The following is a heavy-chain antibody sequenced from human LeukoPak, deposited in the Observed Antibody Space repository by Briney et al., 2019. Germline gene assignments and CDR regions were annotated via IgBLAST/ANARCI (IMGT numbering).Heavy chain of an antibody. J-gene: IGHJ6*03. CDR3: VRLWAHCSSTSCYTSYYYYYYMDV. CDR2: IYPGDSDT. CDR1: GYSFTSYW. D-gene: IGHD2-2*02. Sequence: KSLKISCKGSGYSFTSYWIGWVRQMPGKGLEGMGIIYPGDSDTRYSPSFQGQVTISADKSISTAYLQWSSLMASDTAMYYCVRLWAHCSSTSCYTSYYYYYYMDVWGKGTTVTVSS. V-gene: IGHV5-51*01.